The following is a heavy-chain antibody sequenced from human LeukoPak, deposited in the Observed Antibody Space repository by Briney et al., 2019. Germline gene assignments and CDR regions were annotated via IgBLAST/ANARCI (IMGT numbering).Heavy chain of an antibody. CDR3: ARLGYCSSTSCFTPFDY. CDR2: INPNSGGT. CDR1: GYTFTGYY. V-gene: IGHV1-2*02. D-gene: IGHD2-2*02. J-gene: IGHJ4*02. Sequence: ASVKVSCKASGYTFTGYYMHWVRQAPGQGLEWMGWINPNSGGTNYVQKLQGRVTMTRDTSISTAYMELSSLRSEDTAVYYCARLGYCSSTSCFTPFDYWGQGTLVTVSS.